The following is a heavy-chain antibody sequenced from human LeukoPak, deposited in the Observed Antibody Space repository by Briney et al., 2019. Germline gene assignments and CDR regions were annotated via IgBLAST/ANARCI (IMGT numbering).Heavy chain of an antibody. J-gene: IGHJ4*02. CDR2: IKSKTDGGTI. D-gene: IGHD4/OR15-4a*01. CDR1: GFTLSNAW. Sequence: GGSLRLSCAASGFTLSNAWMSWVRQAPGKGLEWVGRIKSKTDGGTIDYAAPVKGRFTISKDDSRNTLYLQMNSLKTEDTAVYYCTTAANPAYFDYWGQGTLVTVSS. CDR3: TTAANPAYFDY. V-gene: IGHV3-15*01.